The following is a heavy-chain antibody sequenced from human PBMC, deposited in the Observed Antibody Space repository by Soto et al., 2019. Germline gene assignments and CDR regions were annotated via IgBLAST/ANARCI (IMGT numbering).Heavy chain of an antibody. Sequence: SGKIDCKGSGYTVTGYYMHWVRQAPGQGLEWMGWINPNSGGTNYAQKFQGRVTMTRDTSISTAYMELSRLRSDDTAVYYCARVPTMGHRRDYWGQGTLVTVSS. CDR3: ARVPTMGHRRDY. D-gene: IGHD3-10*01. V-gene: IGHV1-2*02. J-gene: IGHJ4*02. CDR1: GYTVTGYY. CDR2: INPNSGGT.